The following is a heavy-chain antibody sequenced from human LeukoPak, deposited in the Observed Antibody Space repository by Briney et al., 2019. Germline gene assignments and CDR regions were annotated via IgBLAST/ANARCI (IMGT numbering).Heavy chain of an antibody. V-gene: IGHV1-69*13. D-gene: IGHD3-22*01. J-gene: IGHJ5*02. CDR2: IIPIFGTA. CDR1: GGTFSSYA. Sequence: ASVKVSCKASGGTFSSYAISWVRQAPGQGLEWMGGIIPIFGTANYAQKFQGRVTSTADESTSTAYMDLSSLRSEDTAGYYCARDSTQYYYDSSGPGDWFDPWGQGTLVPVSS. CDR3: ARDSTQYYYDSSGPGDWFDP.